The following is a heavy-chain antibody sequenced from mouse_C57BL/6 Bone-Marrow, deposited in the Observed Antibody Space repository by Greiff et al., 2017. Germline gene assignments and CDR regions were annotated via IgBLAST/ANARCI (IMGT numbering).Heavy chain of an antibody. CDR3: ARIRFAY. CDR1: GFSLTSYG. Sequence: VKLMESGPGLVQPSQCLSITCTVSGFSLTSYGVHWVRQSPGKGLEWLGVIWSGGSTDYNAAFISSLSISKDNSKSQVFFTRNSLQDDDTAIYYCARIRFAYWGQGTMVTVSA. J-gene: IGHJ3*01. V-gene: IGHV2-2*01. CDR2: IWSGGST.